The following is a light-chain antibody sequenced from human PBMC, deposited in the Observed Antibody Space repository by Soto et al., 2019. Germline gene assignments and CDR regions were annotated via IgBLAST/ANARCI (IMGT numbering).Light chain of an antibody. J-gene: IGLJ2*01. V-gene: IGLV1-44*01. Sequence: QSVLTQAPSASGTPGQRVTISCSGSSSNIGSYAVNWYQHLPGTAPKLLIFSTSHRPSGVPDRFSGSRSGTSASLAISGLQSEDEADYYCAAWDDSLNGLVFGGGTKVTVL. CDR2: STS. CDR3: AAWDDSLNGLV. CDR1: SSNIGSYA.